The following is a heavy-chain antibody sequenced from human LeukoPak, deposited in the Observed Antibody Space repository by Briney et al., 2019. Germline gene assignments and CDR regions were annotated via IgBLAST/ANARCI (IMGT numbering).Heavy chain of an antibody. Sequence: GGSLRLSCAASGFTFTSYWMSWVRQAPGKGLEWVANIKQDGSEKYVDSVKGRFTISRDNAKNSLYLQMNSLRAEDTAVYYCARDSYDSGSYYNVWGQGTLVTVSS. D-gene: IGHD3-10*01. CDR2: IKQDGSEK. CDR3: ARDSYDSGSYYNV. CDR1: GFTFTSYW. J-gene: IGHJ4*02. V-gene: IGHV3-7*01.